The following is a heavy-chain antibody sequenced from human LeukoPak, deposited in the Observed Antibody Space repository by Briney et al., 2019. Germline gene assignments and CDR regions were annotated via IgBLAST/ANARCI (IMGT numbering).Heavy chain of an antibody. V-gene: IGHV3-23*01. Sequence: HPGGSLRLSCAASGFTFSSYAMSWVRQAPGKGLEWVSAISGSGGSTHYADSVKGRFTISRDNSKNTLYLQMNSLRAEDTAVYYCAKDRALSGYRGYWGQGTLVTVSS. CDR1: GFTFSSYA. CDR3: AKDRALSGYRGY. D-gene: IGHD3-22*01. CDR2: ISGSGGST. J-gene: IGHJ4*02.